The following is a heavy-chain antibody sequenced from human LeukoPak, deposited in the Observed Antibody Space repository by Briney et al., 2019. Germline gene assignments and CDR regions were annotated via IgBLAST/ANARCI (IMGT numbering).Heavy chain of an antibody. CDR2: MTTSGNSI. CDR1: GITFSGYR. CDR3: GRVGGATAVTMYFEY. D-gene: IGHD1-26*01. Sequence: PGGSLRLSCVVSGITFSGYRMFWVRQAPGKGLVWLSFMTTSGNSICYADSVKDRFTISRDNAKKSLYLQMNSLRDEDTAVYYCGRVGGATAVTMYFEYWGQGTLVTVTS. V-gene: IGHV3-48*02. J-gene: IGHJ4*02.